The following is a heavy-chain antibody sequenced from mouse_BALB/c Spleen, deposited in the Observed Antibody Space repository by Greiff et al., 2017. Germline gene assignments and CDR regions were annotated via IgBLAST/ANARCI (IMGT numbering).Heavy chain of an antibody. CDR2: IWTGGGT. CDR1: GFSLTSYD. Sequence: QVQLKQSGPGLVAPSQSLSITCTVSGFSLTSYDISWIRQPPGKGLEWLGVIWTGGGTNYNSAFMSRLSISKDNSKSQVFLKMSSLQTDDTAIYCCVRDKSAGRFAYWGQGTLVTVSA. D-gene: IGHD6-1*01. V-gene: IGHV2-9-2*01. CDR3: VRDKSAGRFAY. J-gene: IGHJ3*01.